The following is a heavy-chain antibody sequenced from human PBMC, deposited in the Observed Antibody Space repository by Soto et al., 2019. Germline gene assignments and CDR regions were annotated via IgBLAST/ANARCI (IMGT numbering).Heavy chain of an antibody. CDR3: ARDLGIAVAGAGGMDV. J-gene: IGHJ6*02. CDR1: GYTFTSYY. CDR2: INPSGGST. D-gene: IGHD6-19*01. V-gene: IGHV1-46*03. Sequence: QVQLVQSGAEVKKPGASVKVSRKASGYTFTSYYMHWVRQAPGQGLEWMGIINPSGGSTSYAQKFQGRVTMTRDTSTSTVYMELSSLRSEDTAVYYCARDLGIAVAGAGGMDVWGQGTTVTVSS.